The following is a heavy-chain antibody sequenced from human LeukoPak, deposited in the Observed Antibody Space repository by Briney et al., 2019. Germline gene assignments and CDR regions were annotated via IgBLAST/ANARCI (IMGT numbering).Heavy chain of an antibody. CDR1: GYTFTSYG. D-gene: IGHD6-13*01. CDR3: ARDSPSLYSSSWYPDYYYYYYMDV. V-gene: IGHV1-18*01. J-gene: IGHJ6*03. Sequence: WASVKVSFKASGYTFTSYGISWVRQAPGQGLEWMGWISAYNGNTNYAQKLQGRVTMTTDTSTSTAYMELRSLRSDDTAVYYCARDSPSLYSSSWYPDYYYYYYMDVWGKGTTVTVSS. CDR2: ISAYNGNT.